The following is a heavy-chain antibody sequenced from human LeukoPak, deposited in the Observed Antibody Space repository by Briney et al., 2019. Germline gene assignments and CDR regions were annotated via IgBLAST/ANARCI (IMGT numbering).Heavy chain of an antibody. CDR2: IHTTGRT. Sequence: SETLSLTRSISGGSISSGDHYWTWIRQPAGKELEWIGRIHTTGRTNYNPSLKSRVYISVDTSKNQFSLELSSLTAADTAVYYCAKGGEQVTWNFQNWGQGTLVTVSS. V-gene: IGHV4-61*02. J-gene: IGHJ1*01. D-gene: IGHD1/OR15-1a*01. CDR1: GGSISSGDHY. CDR3: AKGGEQVTWNFQN.